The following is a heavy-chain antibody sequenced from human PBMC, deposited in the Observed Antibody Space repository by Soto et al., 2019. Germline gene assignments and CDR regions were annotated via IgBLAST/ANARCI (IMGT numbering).Heavy chain of an antibody. Sequence: QVQLQESGPGLVKPSETLSLTCSVSGGSISSYYWSWIRQSPGKGLEWIGYIYYSGSTSYNPSLKSRVTISVDTSKYQFSLKLSSVTAADTAVYYCARRTPAVAFDYWGQGALVTVSS. D-gene: IGHD6-19*01. CDR2: IYYSGST. CDR3: ARRTPAVAFDY. CDR1: GGSISSYY. J-gene: IGHJ4*02. V-gene: IGHV4-59*08.